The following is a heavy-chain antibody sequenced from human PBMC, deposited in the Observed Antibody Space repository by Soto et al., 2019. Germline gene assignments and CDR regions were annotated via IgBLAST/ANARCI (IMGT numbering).Heavy chain of an antibody. V-gene: IGHV3-30-3*01. Sequence: GGSLRLSCAASGFTFSSYALHWVRQAPGRGLEWVALISYDGSDKDYADSVKGRFTISRDNSRNTLFLQMNSLRAEDTAVYYCARDYYKYYDSSGYYRSPAYWGQGTLVTVSS. CDR2: ISYDGSDK. J-gene: IGHJ4*02. CDR1: GFTFSSYA. CDR3: ARDYYKYYDSSGYYRSPAY. D-gene: IGHD3-22*01.